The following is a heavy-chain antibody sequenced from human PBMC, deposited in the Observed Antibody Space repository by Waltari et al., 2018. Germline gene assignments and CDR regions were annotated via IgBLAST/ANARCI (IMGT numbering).Heavy chain of an antibody. CDR2: VDTEDGET. CDR1: GYTLTELS. D-gene: IGHD3-10*01. CDR3: ATGVPGGVQGVPGDY. J-gene: IGHJ4*02. Sequence: QVQLVQSGAEVKKPGASVKVSCKVSGYTLTELSMHWVRPAPGKGPEWMGGVDTEDGETIYAQKFQGRVTMTEDTSTDTAYMELSSLRSEDTAVYYCATGVPGGVQGVPGDYWGQGTLVTVSS. V-gene: IGHV1-24*01.